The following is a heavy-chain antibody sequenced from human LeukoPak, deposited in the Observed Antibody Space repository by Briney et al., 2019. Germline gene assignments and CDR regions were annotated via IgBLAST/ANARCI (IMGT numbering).Heavy chain of an antibody. D-gene: IGHD3-22*01. CDR2: IIPIFGTA. CDR1: GGTFSSYA. V-gene: IGHV1-69*13. CDR3: ARARYYYDSSGYYSWYFDL. J-gene: IGHJ2*01. Sequence: SVKVSCKASGGTFSSYAISWVRQAPGQGLEWMGGIIPIFGTANYAQKFQGRVTITADESTSTAYMELSSLRSEDTAVYYCARARYYYDSSGYYSWYFDLWGRGTLVTVSS.